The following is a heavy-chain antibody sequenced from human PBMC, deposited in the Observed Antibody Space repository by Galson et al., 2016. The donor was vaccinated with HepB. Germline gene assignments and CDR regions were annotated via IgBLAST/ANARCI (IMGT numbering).Heavy chain of an antibody. CDR1: GDTFSKYS. J-gene: IGHJ6*02. CDR3: ASTRLIGESYYYYGFDV. CDR2: IIPIPGIP. D-gene: IGHD4-17*01. Sequence: SVKVSCKASGDTFSKYSISWVRQAPGQGLEWMGRIIPIPGIPKYAQKFQGRVTITADKSTSTAYMDLSSLRSEDTAVYFCASTRLIGESYYYYGFDVWGQGTTVTVSS. V-gene: IGHV1-69*02.